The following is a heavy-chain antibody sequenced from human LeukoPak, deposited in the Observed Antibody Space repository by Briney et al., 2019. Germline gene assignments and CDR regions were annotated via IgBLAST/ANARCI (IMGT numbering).Heavy chain of an antibody. V-gene: IGHV4-34*01. CDR3: ARAGWFGEFYGPLDY. CDR1: GESFANKY. CDR2: VNHSGSA. Sequence: PSETLSLTCAVYGESFANKYWTWVRQSPGKALEWIGAVNHSGSANYNTSLKSRVTLSVDTSKNQFSVKVTSVTAADTAVYYCARAGWFGEFYGPLDYWGQGSLVTVSS. J-gene: IGHJ4*02. D-gene: IGHD3-10*01.